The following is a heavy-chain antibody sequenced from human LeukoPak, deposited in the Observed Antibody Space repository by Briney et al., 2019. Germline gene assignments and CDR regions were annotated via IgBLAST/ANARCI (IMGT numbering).Heavy chain of an antibody. CDR1: GYTFTGYY. Sequence: ASVKVSCKASGYTFTGYYMHWVRQAPGQGLEWMGWINPNSGGTNYAQKFQGRVTMTRDTSISTAYMELSRLRSDDTAVYYCARDSYDILTGYYSHPYYFDYWGQGTLVTVSS. J-gene: IGHJ4*02. V-gene: IGHV1-2*02. CDR3: ARDSYDILTGYYSHPYYFDY. CDR2: INPNSGGT. D-gene: IGHD3-9*01.